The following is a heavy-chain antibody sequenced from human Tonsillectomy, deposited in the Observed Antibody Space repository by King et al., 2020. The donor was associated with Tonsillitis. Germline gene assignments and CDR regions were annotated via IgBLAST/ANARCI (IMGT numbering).Heavy chain of an antibody. V-gene: IGHV1-3*01. CDR2: INAGNGNT. J-gene: IGHJ6*02. CDR3: ARDPPPDCSSTRCSPGTYYYYYGMDV. CDR1: GYTFTSYA. D-gene: IGHD2-2*01. Sequence: QLVQSGAEVKKPGASVKVSCKASGYTFTSYAMHWVRQAPGQRLEWMGWINAGNGNTKYSQKFQGRVTITRDTSASTAYMELSSLRSEDTAVYYCARDPPPDCSSTRCSPGTYYYYYGMDVWGQGTTVTVSS.